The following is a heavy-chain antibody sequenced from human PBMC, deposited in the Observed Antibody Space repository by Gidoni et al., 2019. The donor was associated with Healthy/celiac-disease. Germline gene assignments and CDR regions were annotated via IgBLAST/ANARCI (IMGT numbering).Heavy chain of an antibody. CDR3: ARDLGGMDV. J-gene: IGHJ6*02. CDR1: GFTFSSYG. CDR2: IWYDGSNK. Sequence: QVQLVESGGGVVQPGRSLRLSWAASGFTFSSYGMHWVRQAPGKGLEWVAVIWYDGSNKYYADSVKGRFTISRDNSKNTLYLQMNSLRAEDTAVYYCARDLGGMDVWGQGTTVTVSS. V-gene: IGHV3-33*01. D-gene: IGHD3-16*01.